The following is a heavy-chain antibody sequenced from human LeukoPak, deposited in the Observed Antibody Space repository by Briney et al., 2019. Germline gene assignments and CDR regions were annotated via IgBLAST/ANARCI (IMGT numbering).Heavy chain of an antibody. Sequence: PGGSLRLSCAASGFTFSNYAMTWVRQAPGKGLEWVAVISYDGSNKYYADSVKGRFTISRDNSKNTLYLQMISLRAEDTAVYYWAKEGGIAAAATFDYWGQGTLVTVSS. J-gene: IGHJ4*02. CDR2: ISYDGSNK. V-gene: IGHV3-30*18. D-gene: IGHD6-13*01. CDR3: AKEGGIAAAATFDY. CDR1: GFTFSNYA.